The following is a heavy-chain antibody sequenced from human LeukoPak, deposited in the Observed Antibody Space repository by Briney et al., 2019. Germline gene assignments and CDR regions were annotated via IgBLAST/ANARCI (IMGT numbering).Heavy chain of an antibody. D-gene: IGHD2-2*01. J-gene: IGHJ4*02. CDR1: GGTFSSYA. V-gene: IGHV1-69*01. CDR2: IIPIFGTA. CDR3: ARHIHQGYYFNY. Sequence: SVKVSCKASGGTFSSYAISWVRQAPGQGLEWMGGIIPIFGTANYAQKFQGRVTITADESTSTAYMELSSLRSEDTAVYYCARHIHQGYYFNYWGQGTLVTVSS.